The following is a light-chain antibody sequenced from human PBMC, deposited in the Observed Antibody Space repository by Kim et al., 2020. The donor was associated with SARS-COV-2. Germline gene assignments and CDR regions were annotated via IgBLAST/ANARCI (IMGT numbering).Light chain of an antibody. V-gene: IGKV3-11*01. J-gene: IGKJ4*01. CDR1: QSGSND. CDR3: QQRSHWPPT. Sequence: SLRPGGRATLTCRASQSGSNDLAWYQERAGQAPRLHSYDASSRATDIPARFRGGGSGIDFTLTISSLEPEDFAVYYCQQRSHWPPTFGGGTKMEI. CDR2: DAS.